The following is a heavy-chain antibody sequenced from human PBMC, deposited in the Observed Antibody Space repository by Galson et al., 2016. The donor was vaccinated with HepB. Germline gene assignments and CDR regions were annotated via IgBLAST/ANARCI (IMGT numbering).Heavy chain of an antibody. CDR1: GYIFTSYW. CDR2: IDPVDSYT. Sequence: QSGAEVKKPGESLRISCKGSGYIFTSYWISWVRQTPGKGLEWMGRIDPVDSYTNYIPSLEGHVSISSDKSISTAYLQWSSLKASDTAIYYCARQKEPGTPFDSWGQGTLVTGSP. D-gene: IGHD1-14*01. J-gene: IGHJ4*02. CDR3: ARQKEPGTPFDS. V-gene: IGHV5-10-1*01.